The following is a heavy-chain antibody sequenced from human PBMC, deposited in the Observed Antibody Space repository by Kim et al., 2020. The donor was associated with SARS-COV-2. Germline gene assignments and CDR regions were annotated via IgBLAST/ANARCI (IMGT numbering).Heavy chain of an antibody. D-gene: IGHD3-22*01. CDR1: GYSFTSYW. V-gene: IGHV5-10-1*01. CDR3: AAYYHDEYFDY. CDR2: IDPSDSYT. J-gene: IGHJ4*02. Sequence: GESLKISCKGSGYSFTSYWITWVRQMPGKGLEWMGKIDPSDSYTDYSPSFQGHVTISADKSLRTAYLQWSSLKASDTAVYYCAAYYHDEYFDYWGQGTLVTVSS.